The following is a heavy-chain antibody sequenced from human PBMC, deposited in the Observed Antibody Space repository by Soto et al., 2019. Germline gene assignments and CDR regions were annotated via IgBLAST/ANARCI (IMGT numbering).Heavy chain of an antibody. V-gene: IGHV1-69*06. CDR2: IIPICGTA. J-gene: IGHJ6*02. CDR3: ARDKWAYGMDV. D-gene: IGHD1-26*01. Sequence: QVQLVQSGAEVKKPGSSVKVSCKASGGTFSSYAISWVRQAPGQGLEWMGGIIPICGTANYAQKFQGRVTINADKSTSTAYRGLSSLRSEDTAGYYCARDKWAYGMDVWGQGTTVTVSS. CDR1: GGTFSSYA.